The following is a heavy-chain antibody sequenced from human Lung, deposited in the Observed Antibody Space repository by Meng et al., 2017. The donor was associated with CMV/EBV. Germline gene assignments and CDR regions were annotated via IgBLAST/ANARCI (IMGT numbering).Heavy chain of an antibody. CDR1: GYSLIELS. Sequence: ASXXVSCKVSGYSLIELSMQWMRQAPGKGLEWMGGFDPEDGETIYAQQFQGRVTLTEDTSTNTAYMELRSLKSADTAVYYCITDDLCSGGDCAVGNWGQGXRVTVSS. CDR2: FDPEDGET. J-gene: IGHJ1*01. CDR3: ITDDLCSGGDCAVGN. V-gene: IGHV1-24*01. D-gene: IGHD2-21*02.